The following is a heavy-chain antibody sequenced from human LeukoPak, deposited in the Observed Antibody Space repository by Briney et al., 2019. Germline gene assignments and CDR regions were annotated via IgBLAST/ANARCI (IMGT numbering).Heavy chain of an antibody. CDR1: GGSISSSNW. Sequence: SGTLSLTCAVSGGSISSSNWWSWVRQPPGKGLEWIGSIYYSGSTYYNPSLKSRVTISVVTSKNQFSLKLSSVTAADTAVYYCARDPGARWGYSSGWYYFDYWGQGTLVTVSS. V-gene: IGHV4-4*02. CDR3: ARDPGARWGYSSGWYYFDY. J-gene: IGHJ4*02. CDR2: IYYSGST. D-gene: IGHD6-19*01.